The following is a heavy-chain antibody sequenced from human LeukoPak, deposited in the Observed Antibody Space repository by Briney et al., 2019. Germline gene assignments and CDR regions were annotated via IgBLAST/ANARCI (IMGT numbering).Heavy chain of an antibody. Sequence: GESLKISRKGSGYSFTNSWIGWVRLMPGKGLEWMGIIYPGDSDTRYSPSFQGQVTISADKSISTAYLQWSSLKASDTAMYYCARRGAVAGTWGDYWGQGTLVTVSS. D-gene: IGHD6-19*01. J-gene: IGHJ4*02. V-gene: IGHV5-51*01. CDR1: GYSFTNSW. CDR3: ARRGAVAGTWGDY. CDR2: IYPGDSDT.